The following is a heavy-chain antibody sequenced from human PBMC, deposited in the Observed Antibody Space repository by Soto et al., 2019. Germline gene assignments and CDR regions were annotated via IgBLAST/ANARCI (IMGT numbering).Heavy chain of an antibody. CDR3: TFGSWSGEVFDI. Sequence: QVQLVQSGAEVKKPGSSVKVSCKDSGGTFSTYSMFWVRQAPGQGLEWMGRIIPMLGIANYAQRFQDRVTIPANKSPATATMGRSSLRFEDTALYYCTFGSWSGEVFDIGGQGKMVTVSS. J-gene: IGHJ3*02. CDR2: IIPMLGIA. V-gene: IGHV1-69*02. D-gene: IGHD2-21*01. CDR1: GGTFSTYS.